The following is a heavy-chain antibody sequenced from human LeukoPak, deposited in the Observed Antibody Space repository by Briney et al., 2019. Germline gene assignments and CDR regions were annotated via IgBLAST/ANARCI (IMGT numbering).Heavy chain of an antibody. J-gene: IGHJ4*02. CDR1: GGSFSGYY. V-gene: IGHV4-34*01. CDR2: INHSGST. CDR3: ARSITALIRFDYYFDY. Sequence: PSETLSLTCAVYGGSFSGYYWSWIRQPPGKGLEWIGEINHSGSTNYNPSLKSRVTISVDTSKNQFSLKLSSVTAADTAVYYCARSITALIRFDYYFDYWGQGTLVTVSS. D-gene: IGHD3-3*01.